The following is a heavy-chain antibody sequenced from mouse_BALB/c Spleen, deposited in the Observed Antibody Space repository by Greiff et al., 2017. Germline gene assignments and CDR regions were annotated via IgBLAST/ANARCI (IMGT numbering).Heavy chain of an antibody. CDR2: IGPENGDT. D-gene: IGHD1-2*01. CDR3: NGDYGLAY. J-gene: IGHJ3*01. CDR1: GFNINDYY. V-gene: IGHV14-4*02. Sequence: EVQLQQSGAELVRSGASVKLSCTASGFNINDYYMHWVKQRPEQGLEWIGWIGPENGDTESAPKFQGKATMTADTSSNTAYLQLSSLTSEDTAVYYCNGDYGLAYGGQGTLVTVSA.